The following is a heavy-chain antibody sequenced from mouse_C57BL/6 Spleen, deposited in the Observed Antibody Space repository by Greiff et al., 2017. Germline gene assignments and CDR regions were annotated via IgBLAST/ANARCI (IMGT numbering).Heavy chain of an antibody. V-gene: IGHV1-69*01. Sequence: QVQLQQPGAELVMPGASVKLSCKASGYTFTSYWMHWVKQRPGQGLEWIGEIDPSDSYTNYNQKFKGKSTLTVDKSSSTAYMQLSSLTSEDSAVYYCARKRADYYDYYFDYWGQGTTLTVSS. CDR2: IDPSDSYT. J-gene: IGHJ2*01. CDR3: ARKRADYYDYYFDY. CDR1: GYTFTSYW. D-gene: IGHD1-1*01.